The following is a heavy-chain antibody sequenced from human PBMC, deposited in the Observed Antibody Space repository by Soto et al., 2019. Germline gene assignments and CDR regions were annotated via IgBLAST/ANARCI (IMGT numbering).Heavy chain of an antibody. J-gene: IGHJ4*02. CDR1: GSITNHH. V-gene: IGHV1-46*01. CDR2: FNPSGLST. D-gene: IGHD6-19*01. Sequence: QVHLVQSGAEVKKPGASVNVSCQASGSITNHHMHWVRQAPGQGLEWMGIFNPSGLSTKYAQKFQGRVTITRDTSKSTVYMELSSLTSEDTAVYFCAKVTHRVTIAVAGPLGSWGQGTLVIVSS. CDR3: AKVTHRVTIAVAGPLGS.